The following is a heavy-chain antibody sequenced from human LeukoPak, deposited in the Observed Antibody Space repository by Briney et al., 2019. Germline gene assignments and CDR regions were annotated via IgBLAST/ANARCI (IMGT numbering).Heavy chain of an antibody. CDR2: ILSDGSKE. V-gene: IGHV3-33*01. CDR1: GFTFSSYG. CDR3: ARGLARSDVGRWS. J-gene: IGHJ5*02. Sequence: GGSLRLSCAASGFTFSSYGMHWVRQAPGKGLEWVAVILSDGSKEFYTDSVKGRFTISRDNSKNTLYLQMNSLGAEDTAIYYCARGLARSDVGRWSWGQGTLVTVSS. D-gene: IGHD2-15*01.